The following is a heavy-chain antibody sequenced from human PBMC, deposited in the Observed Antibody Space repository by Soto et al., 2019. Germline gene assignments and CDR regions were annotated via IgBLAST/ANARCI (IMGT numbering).Heavy chain of an antibody. V-gene: IGHV4-59*08. CDR2: IYYSGST. D-gene: IGHD2-15*01. CDR3: ARTVVVVAATTFDY. Sequence: SETLSLTCTVSGGSISSYYWSWIRQPPGKGLEWIGYIYYSGSTNYNPSLKSRVTISVDTSKNQFSLKLSSVTAADTAVYYCARTVVVVAATTFDYWGQGTLVTVSS. CDR1: GGSISSYY. J-gene: IGHJ4*02.